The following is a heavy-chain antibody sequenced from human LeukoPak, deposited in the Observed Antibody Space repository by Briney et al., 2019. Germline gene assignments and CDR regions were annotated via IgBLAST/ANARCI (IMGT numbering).Heavy chain of an antibody. Sequence: ASVKVSCKASGYTFTSYDINWVRQATGQGLEWMGWISAYNGNTNYAQKLQGRVTMTTDTSTSTAYMELRSLRSDDTAVYYCARETYYYDSSGYYHDAFDIWGQGTMVTVSS. CDR2: ISAYNGNT. D-gene: IGHD3-22*01. CDR3: ARETYYYDSSGYYHDAFDI. CDR1: GYTFTSYD. V-gene: IGHV1-18*01. J-gene: IGHJ3*02.